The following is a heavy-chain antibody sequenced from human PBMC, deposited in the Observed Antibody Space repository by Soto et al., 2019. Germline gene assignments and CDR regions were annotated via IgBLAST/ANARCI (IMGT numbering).Heavy chain of an antibody. V-gene: IGHV3-7*01. CDR3: ARALMYDVEVQLWLGFDY. CDR2: IKQDGSEK. D-gene: IGHD5-18*01. Sequence: EVQLVESGGGLVQPGGSLRLSCAASGFTFSSYWMSWVRQAPGKGLEWVANIKQDGSEKYYVDSVKGRFTISRDNAKNSLYLQMNSLRAEDTAVYYCARALMYDVEVQLWLGFDYWGQGTLVTVSS. J-gene: IGHJ4*02. CDR1: GFTFSSYW.